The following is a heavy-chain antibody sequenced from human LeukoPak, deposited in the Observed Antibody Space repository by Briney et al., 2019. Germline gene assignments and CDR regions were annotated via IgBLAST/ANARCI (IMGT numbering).Heavy chain of an antibody. V-gene: IGHV3-23*01. CDR2: IDGSGGTT. CDR3: SRQSRTAASAPFDS. CDR1: GSGLILTRHA. Sequence: GGSLRLSCAASGSGLILTRHAMSWVRQAPGKGLEWVSAIDGSGGTTYYADSVKGRFTISRDNSKGTLSLHLDNLRAEDTAIYYCSRQSRTAASAPFDSWGQGTLVTVSS. D-gene: IGHD2-21*02. J-gene: IGHJ4*02.